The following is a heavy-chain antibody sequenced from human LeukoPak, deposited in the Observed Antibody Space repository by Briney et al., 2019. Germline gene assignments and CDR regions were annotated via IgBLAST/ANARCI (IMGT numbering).Heavy chain of an antibody. D-gene: IGHD1-14*01. V-gene: IGHV4-61*02. Sequence: SQTLSLTCTVSGGSISSGSYYWSWIRQPAGKGLEWIGRIYTSGSTNYNPSLKSRVTMSVDTSNNQFSLKLSSVTAADTAVYYCAREGREFDSTGSRYFYYYMDVWAKGPRSPSP. CDR3: AREGREFDSTGSRYFYYYMDV. J-gene: IGHJ6*03. CDR1: GGSISSGSYY. CDR2: IYTSGST.